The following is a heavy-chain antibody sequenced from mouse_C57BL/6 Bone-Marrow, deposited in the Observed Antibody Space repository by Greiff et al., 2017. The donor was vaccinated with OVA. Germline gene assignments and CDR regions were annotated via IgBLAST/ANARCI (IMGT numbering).Heavy chain of an antibody. Sequence: EVKLMESGGGLVQPGGSLSLSCAASGFTFTDYYMSWVRQPPGKALEWLGFIRNKANGYTTEYSASVKGRFTISRDNSQSILYLQRNALRAEDSATYYCASINGNLDYWGQGTTLTVSS. CDR2: IRNKANGYTT. V-gene: IGHV7-3*01. J-gene: IGHJ2*01. CDR1: GFTFTDYY. CDR3: ASINGNLDY. D-gene: IGHD2-1*01.